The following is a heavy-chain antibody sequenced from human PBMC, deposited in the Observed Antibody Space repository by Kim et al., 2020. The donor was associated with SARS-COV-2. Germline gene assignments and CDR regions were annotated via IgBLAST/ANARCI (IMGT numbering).Heavy chain of an antibody. CDR3: AKVLSSGGYWVNYYYGMDA. V-gene: IGHV3-30*18. CDR1: GFTFSSFA. D-gene: IGHD1-26*01. J-gene: IGHJ6*02. CDR2: ISYDGTNQ. Sequence: GGSLRLSCAASGFTFSSFAMHWVRQAPGKGLEWVALISYDGTNQYYADSVKGRFSIYRDNSKNTLYLQMGSLRSEDTAVYYCAKVLSSGGYWVNYYYGMDAWGQGTTVTVSS.